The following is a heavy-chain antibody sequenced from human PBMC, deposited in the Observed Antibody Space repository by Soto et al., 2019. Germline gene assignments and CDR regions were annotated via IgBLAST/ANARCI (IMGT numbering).Heavy chain of an antibody. Sequence: PGGSLRLSCAASGFTFSNAWMSWVRQAPGKGLEWVGRIKSRTDGGTTGYAAPVKGRFTISRDDSKNTLYLQMNSLKTEDTAVYYCTTGLYGSGSSGGMDVWGQGTTVTVPS. D-gene: IGHD3-10*01. CDR2: IKSRTDGGTT. J-gene: IGHJ6*02. V-gene: IGHV3-15*01. CDR3: TTGLYGSGSSGGMDV. CDR1: GFTFSNAW.